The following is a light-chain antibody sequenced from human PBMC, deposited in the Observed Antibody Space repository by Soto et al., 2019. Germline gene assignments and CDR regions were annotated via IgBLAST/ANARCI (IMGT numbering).Light chain of an antibody. CDR3: QQYGSYPGT. J-gene: IGKJ1*01. Sequence: EIVLTQSPGTLSLSPGERATLSCRASQSVSSSYLAWYQQKPGQAPRLLIYGASSRATGIPDRFSGSGSGTDFTLTISRLEPEDFPVYYCQQYGSYPGTFGQGTKVE. CDR1: QSVSSSY. V-gene: IGKV3-20*01. CDR2: GAS.